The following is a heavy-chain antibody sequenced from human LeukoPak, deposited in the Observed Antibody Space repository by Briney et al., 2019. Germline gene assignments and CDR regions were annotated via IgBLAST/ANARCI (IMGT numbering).Heavy chain of an antibody. CDR2: IIPILGIA. CDR1: GGTFSSYA. J-gene: IGHJ4*02. CDR3: AFRDGYGSGSYEY. V-gene: IGHV1-69*04. D-gene: IGHD3-10*01. Sequence: GASVKVSCKASGGTFSSYAISWVRQAPGQGLEWMGRIIPILGIANYAQKFQGRVTITAVESTSTAYMELSSLRSEDTAVYYCAFRDGYGSGSYEYWGQGTLVTVSS.